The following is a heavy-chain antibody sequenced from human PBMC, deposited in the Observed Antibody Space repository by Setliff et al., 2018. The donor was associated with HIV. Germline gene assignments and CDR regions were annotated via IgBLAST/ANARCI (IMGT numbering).Heavy chain of an antibody. V-gene: IGHV3-23*01. Sequence: PSETLRLSCAASGFTFSSYAMSWVRQAPGKGLEWVSTISTSGANTYDADSMKGRFTISRDNSKNTLYLQMNSLTAEDTAVYYCARENYYVIEYWGQGTLVTVSS. D-gene: IGHD3-10*02. J-gene: IGHJ4*02. CDR2: ISTSGANT. CDR1: GFTFSSYA. CDR3: ARENYYVIEY.